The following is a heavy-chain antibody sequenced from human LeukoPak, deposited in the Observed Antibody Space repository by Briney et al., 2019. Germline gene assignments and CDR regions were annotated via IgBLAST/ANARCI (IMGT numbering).Heavy chain of an antibody. Sequence: SETLSLTCTVSGGSIGSYHWSWIRQPPGKGLEWIGYIYYTGSTNFNPSLKSRVTMSVDTSKSQFSLKLSSVTAADTAMYYCARDGPYSSSSNWFDPWGQGTLVTVSS. CDR1: GGSIGSYH. V-gene: IGHV4-59*01. CDR2: IYYTGST. D-gene: IGHD6-6*01. CDR3: ARDGPYSSSSNWFDP. J-gene: IGHJ5*02.